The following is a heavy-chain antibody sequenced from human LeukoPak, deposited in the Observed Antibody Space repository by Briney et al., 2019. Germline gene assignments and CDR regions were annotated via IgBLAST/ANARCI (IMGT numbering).Heavy chain of an antibody. CDR1: GYTFTGYY. CDR3: ARERHSSGYSGDAFDI. D-gene: IGHD3-22*01. V-gene: IGHV1-2*02. CDR2: INPNSGGT. Sequence: GASVKVSCKASGYTFTGYYMHWVRQAPGQGLEWMGWINPNSGGTNYAQKFQGRVTMTRDTSISTAYMELSRLRSDDTAVYYCARERHSSGYSGDAFDIWGQGTMVTVSS. J-gene: IGHJ3*02.